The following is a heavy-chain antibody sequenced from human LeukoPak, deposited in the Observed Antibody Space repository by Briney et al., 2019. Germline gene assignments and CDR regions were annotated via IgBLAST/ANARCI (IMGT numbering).Heavy chain of an antibody. J-gene: IGHJ4*01. V-gene: IGHV3-23*01. CDR1: GFTFSSYA. CDR2: IIGSGAST. Sequence: PGGSLRLSCAASGFTFSSYAMSWVRQAPGRGLEWVSSIIGSGASTYYADSVRGRFTTSRDNSKNTLYLQLNSLRAEDTAVYHCAKVIYYGSEDVDYWGQGTLVTVSS. CDR3: AKVIYYGSEDVDY. D-gene: IGHD3-10*01.